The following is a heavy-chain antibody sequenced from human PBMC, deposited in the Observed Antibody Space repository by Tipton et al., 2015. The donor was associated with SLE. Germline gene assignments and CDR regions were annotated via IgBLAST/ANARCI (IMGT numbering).Heavy chain of an antibody. Sequence: TLSLTCAVYGESFSGYYWTWIRQHPGKGLEWIGYIYYTGSTYFYNPSLKSRVTMSVDTSKNQFSLRVSSVTAADTAVYYCARAPTSSGWFDPWGQGTLVTVSS. CDR1: GESFSGYY. V-gene: IGHV4-31*11. J-gene: IGHJ5*02. CDR3: ARAPTSSGWFDP. D-gene: IGHD3-10*01. CDR2: IYYTGST.